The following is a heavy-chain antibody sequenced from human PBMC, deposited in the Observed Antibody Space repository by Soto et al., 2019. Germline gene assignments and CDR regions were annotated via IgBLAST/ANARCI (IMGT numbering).Heavy chain of an antibody. Sequence: GASVKVSCKASGGTFSSYAISWVRQAPGQGLEWMGGIIPIFGTANYAQKFQGRVTITADESTSTAYMELSSLRSEDTAVYYCARSPPYYYDSSGYLFDYWGQGTLLTVSS. CDR2: IIPIFGTA. V-gene: IGHV1-69*13. CDR3: ARSPPYYYDSSGYLFDY. J-gene: IGHJ4*02. CDR1: GGTFSSYA. D-gene: IGHD3-22*01.